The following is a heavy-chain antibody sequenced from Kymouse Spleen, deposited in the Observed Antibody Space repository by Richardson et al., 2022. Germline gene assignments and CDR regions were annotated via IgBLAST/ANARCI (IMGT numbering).Heavy chain of an antibody. J-gene: IGHJ4*02. D-gene: IGHD1-26*01. V-gene: IGHV3-30*18. CDR3: AKGGGSYYRFDY. Sequence: QVQLVESGGGVVQPGRSLRLSCAASGFTFSSYGMHWVRQAPGKGLEWVAVISYDGSNKYYADSVKGRFTISRDNSKNTLYLQMNSLRAEDTAVYYCAKGGGSYYRFDYWGQGTLVTVSS. CDR1: GFTFSSYG. CDR2: ISYDGSNK.